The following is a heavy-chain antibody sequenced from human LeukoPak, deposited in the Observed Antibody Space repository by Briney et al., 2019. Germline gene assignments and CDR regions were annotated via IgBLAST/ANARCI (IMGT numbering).Heavy chain of an antibody. J-gene: IGHJ4*02. CDR2: ISSSSSYI. Sequence: GGSLRLSCAASGFTFNTYSMNWVRQAPGKGLEWVSSISSSSSYIYYADSVKGRFTISRDNAKNSLYLQMNSLRAEDTAVYYCARESRRVGEGDFDYWGQGTLVTVSS. CDR3: ARESRRVGEGDFDY. V-gene: IGHV3-21*01. D-gene: IGHD1-26*01. CDR1: GFTFNTYS.